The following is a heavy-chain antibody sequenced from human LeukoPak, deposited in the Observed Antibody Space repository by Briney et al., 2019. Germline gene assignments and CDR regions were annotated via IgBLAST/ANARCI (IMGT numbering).Heavy chain of an antibody. V-gene: IGHV3-21*01. CDR3: ARYYDSSAIYGMDV. D-gene: IGHD3-22*01. J-gene: IGHJ6*02. CDR2: ISSSSSYI. CDR1: GFTFSSYS. Sequence: GGSLRLSCAASGFTFSSYSTNWVRQAPGKGLEWVSSISSSSSYIYYADSVKGRFTISRDNAKNSLYLQMNSLRAEDTAVYYCARYYDSSAIYGMDVWGQGTTVTVSS.